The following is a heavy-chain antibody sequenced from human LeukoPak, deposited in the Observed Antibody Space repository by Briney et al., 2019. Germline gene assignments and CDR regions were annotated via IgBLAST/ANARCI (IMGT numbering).Heavy chain of an antibody. V-gene: IGHV1-18*04. CDR1: GYTFTGYY. Sequence: ASVKVSCKASGYTFTGYYMHWVRQAPGQGLEWMGWISAYNGNTNYAQKLQGRVTMTTDTSTSTAYMELRSLRSDDTAVYYCARDLVVVAATHGMDVWGQGTTVTVSS. CDR3: ARDLVVVAATHGMDV. CDR2: ISAYNGNT. J-gene: IGHJ6*02. D-gene: IGHD2-15*01.